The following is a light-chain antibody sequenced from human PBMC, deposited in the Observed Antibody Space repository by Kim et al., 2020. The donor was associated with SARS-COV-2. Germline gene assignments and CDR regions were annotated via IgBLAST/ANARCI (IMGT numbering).Light chain of an antibody. CDR2: SAS. J-gene: IGKJ1*01. CDR3: QKYTSAAWT. CDR1: QGIKNY. V-gene: IGKV1-27*01. Sequence: ASVGDRVTITCRASQGIKNYLAWYQQKPGKVPKLLIYSASDLQSGVPSRFSGSGSGTDFTLTISSLQPEDVATYYCQKYTSAAWTFGRGTKVEIK.